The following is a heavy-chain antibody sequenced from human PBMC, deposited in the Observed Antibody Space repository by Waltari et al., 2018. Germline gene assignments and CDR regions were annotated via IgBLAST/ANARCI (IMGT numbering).Heavy chain of an antibody. V-gene: IGHV3-7*01. J-gene: IGHJ4*02. D-gene: IGHD1-26*01. CDR1: GFTFSGSW. Sequence: EVRLVESGGGLVQPGGSLRLSCAASGFTFSGSWMSWVRQAPGKGPEWVSNVKEDGRLKNHVDSVKGRLTISRDNAKNSLYLQMNSLRVEDTAVYYCARDRGSGATDYWCQGALVTVSS. CDR2: VKEDGRLK. CDR3: ARDRGSGATDY.